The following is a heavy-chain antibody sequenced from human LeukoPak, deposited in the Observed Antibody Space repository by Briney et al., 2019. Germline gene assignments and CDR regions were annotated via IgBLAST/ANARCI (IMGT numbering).Heavy chain of an antibody. V-gene: IGHV1-2*02. D-gene: IGHD5-24*01. J-gene: IGHJ4*02. CDR1: GYTFTGYY. Sequence: ASVKVSCKASGYTFTGYYMHWVRQAPGQGREWMGWINPNSSGTNYAQKFQGRVTMTRDTSISTAYMELSRLRSDDTAVYYCVAPGEMAKTLIFDYWGQGTLVTVSS. CDR3: VAPGEMAKTLIFDY. CDR2: INPNSSGT.